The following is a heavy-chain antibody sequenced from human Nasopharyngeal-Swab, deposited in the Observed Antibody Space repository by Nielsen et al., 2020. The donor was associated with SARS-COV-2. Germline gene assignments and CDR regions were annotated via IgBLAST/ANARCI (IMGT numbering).Heavy chain of an antibody. Sequence: SETLSLTCSVSGASITNTSYYWGWILQPPVKGLEWIANIYYSGITYNNPSLKSRVTISVDTSKNKLSLRLRSVTTADTAVYYCARTTHYDYVWGSHRPPNYFDYWGQGTLVTVSS. CDR2: IYYSGIT. CDR3: ARTTHYDYVWGSHRPPNYFDY. J-gene: IGHJ4*02. CDR1: GASITNTSYY. D-gene: IGHD3-16*01. V-gene: IGHV4-39*01.